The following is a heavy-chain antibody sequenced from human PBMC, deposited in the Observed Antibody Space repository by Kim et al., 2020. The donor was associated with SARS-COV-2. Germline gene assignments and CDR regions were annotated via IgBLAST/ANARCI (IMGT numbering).Heavy chain of an antibody. D-gene: IGHD2-8*02. CDR1: QFSFSSFG. Sequence: GGSLRLSCAASQFSFSSFGMHWVRQAPDKGLEWVALIWYDGSNEYYADSVKGRFTISRDNSQNMLYLQMNSPRAEDTAVYYCARDRVARAGGGLDFWGQGTLVTVSS. J-gene: IGHJ4*02. CDR3: ARDRVARAGGGLDF. V-gene: IGHV3-33*01. CDR2: IWYDGSNE.